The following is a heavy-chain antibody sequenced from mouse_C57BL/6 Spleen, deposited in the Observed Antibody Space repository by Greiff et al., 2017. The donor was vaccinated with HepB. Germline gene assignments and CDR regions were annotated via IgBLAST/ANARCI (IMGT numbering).Heavy chain of an antibody. CDR3: ARHGYYGPLSY. V-gene: IGHV5-9*01. Sequence: EVKLVESGGGLVKPGGSLKLSCAASGFTFSSYTMSWVRQTPEKRLEWVATISGGGGNTYYPDSVKGRFTISRDNAKNTLYLQMSSLRSEDTALYYCARHGYYGPLSYWGQGTLVTVSA. CDR1: GFTFSSYT. J-gene: IGHJ3*01. D-gene: IGHD1-1*01. CDR2: ISGGGGNT.